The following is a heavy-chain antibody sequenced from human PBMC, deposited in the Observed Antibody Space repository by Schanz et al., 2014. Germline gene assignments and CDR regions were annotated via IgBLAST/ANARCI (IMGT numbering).Heavy chain of an antibody. D-gene: IGHD1-1*01. CDR1: EFTFSSYK. J-gene: IGHJ4*02. Sequence: EVQLVESGGGLVKPGGSLRLSCAASEFTFSSYKMNWVRQAPGKGLEWVSGISGSGGSTYYADSVKGRFTISRDNSKNTLYLHMNTLRSGDTAVYFCAKDSAHIGVVQGPSDIDYWGQGTLVTVSS. CDR2: ISGSGGST. V-gene: IGHV3-23*04. CDR3: AKDSAHIGVVQGPSDIDY.